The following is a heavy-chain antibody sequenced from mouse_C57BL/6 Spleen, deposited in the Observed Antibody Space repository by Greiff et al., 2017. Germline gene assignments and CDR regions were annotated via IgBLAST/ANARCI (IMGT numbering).Heavy chain of an antibody. CDR2: ISSGSSTI. CDR3: ARDYGSIFLLGY. D-gene: IGHD1-1*01. J-gene: IGHJ2*01. V-gene: IGHV5-17*01. Sequence: EVMLVESGGGLVKPGGSLKLSCAASGFTFSDYGMHWVRQAPEKGLEWVAYISSGSSTIYYADTVKGRFTISRDNAKNTLFLQMTSLRSEDTAMYYCARDYGSIFLLGYWGQGTTLTVSS. CDR1: GFTFSDYG.